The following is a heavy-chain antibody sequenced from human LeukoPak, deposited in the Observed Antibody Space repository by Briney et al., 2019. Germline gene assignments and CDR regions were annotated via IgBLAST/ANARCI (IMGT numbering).Heavy chain of an antibody. CDR1: GFTLSSYW. CDR2: IKQDGSEK. V-gene: IGHV3-7*03. D-gene: IGHD3-10*02. J-gene: IGHJ6*02. Sequence: GGSLRLSCAASGFTLSSYWMSWVRQAPGKGLEWVANIKQDGSEKNYVDFVKGRFTISRDNAKNSLYLQMNSLRAEDTALYYCAKQMFGELLTSGMDVWGQGTTVTVSS. CDR3: AKQMFGELLTSGMDV.